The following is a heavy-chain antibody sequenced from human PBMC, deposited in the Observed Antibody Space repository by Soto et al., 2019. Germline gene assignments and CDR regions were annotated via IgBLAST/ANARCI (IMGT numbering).Heavy chain of an antibody. V-gene: IGHV1-24*01. CDR3: ARDQGELQLWSPGYYGMDV. CDR1: GYTLTELS. J-gene: IGHJ6*02. Sequence: ASVKVSCKVSGYTLTELSMHWVRQAPGKGLEWMGGFDPEDGETIYAQKFQGRVTMTEDTSTGTAYMELRSLRSDDTAVYYCARDQGELQLWSPGYYGMDVWGQGTTVTVSS. CDR2: FDPEDGET. D-gene: IGHD5-18*01.